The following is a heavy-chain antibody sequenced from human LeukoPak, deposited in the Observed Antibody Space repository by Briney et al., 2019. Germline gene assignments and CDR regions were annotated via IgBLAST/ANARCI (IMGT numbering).Heavy chain of an antibody. J-gene: IGHJ4*02. Sequence: GGSLRLSCAASGFTFSSYGMHWVRQAPGKGLEWVAVISYDGSNKYYADSVKGRFTISRDNSKNTLYLQMNSLRADDTAVYYCAAIAAAGPFDYWGQGTLVTVSS. CDR1: GFTFSSYG. CDR3: AAIAAAGPFDY. D-gene: IGHD6-13*01. CDR2: ISYDGSNK. V-gene: IGHV3-30*03.